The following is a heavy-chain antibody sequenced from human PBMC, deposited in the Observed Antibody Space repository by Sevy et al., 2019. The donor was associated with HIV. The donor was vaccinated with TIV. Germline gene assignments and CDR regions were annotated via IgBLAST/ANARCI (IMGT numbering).Heavy chain of an antibody. V-gene: IGHV3-43*01. D-gene: IGHD3-22*01. J-gene: IGHJ4*02. CDR3: AEEDSGGPLASSGFYGRGAFDY. Sequence: GGSLRLSCAASGFTFDDYTMHWVRQAPGKGLEWVSLISWDGGSTYYADSVKGRFTISRDNSKNSLYLQMNSLRTEDTALYYYAEEDSGGPLASSGFYGRGAFDYWGQGTLVTVSS. CDR2: ISWDGGST. CDR1: GFTFDDYT.